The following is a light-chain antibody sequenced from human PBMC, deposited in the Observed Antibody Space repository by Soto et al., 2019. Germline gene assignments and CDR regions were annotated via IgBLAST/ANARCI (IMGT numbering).Light chain of an antibody. CDR3: SSYTSSSIPYV. V-gene: IGLV2-14*01. Sequence: QSALTQPASVSGSPGQSIPISCTGTSSDVGGYNYVSWYQQHPGKAPKLMIYEVSNRPSGVSNRFSGSKSGNTASLTISGLQAEDEADYYCSSYTSSSIPYVFGTGTKVTVL. CDR1: SSDVGGYNY. CDR2: EVS. J-gene: IGLJ1*01.